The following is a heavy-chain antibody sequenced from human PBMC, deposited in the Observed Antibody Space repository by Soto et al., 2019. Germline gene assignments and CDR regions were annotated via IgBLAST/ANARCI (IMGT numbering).Heavy chain of an antibody. Sequence: XESLKISCRGSGCSFTSYWIGWVRQMPGKGLEWMGITYPGDSDTRYSPSFQGQVTISADKSISTAYLQWSSLKASDAAMYYCARGPASLAVAAGYGMDVWGQGTTVTVSS. CDR1: GCSFTSYW. CDR3: ARGPASLAVAAGYGMDV. J-gene: IGHJ6*02. D-gene: IGHD6-19*01. V-gene: IGHV5-51*01. CDR2: TYPGDSDT.